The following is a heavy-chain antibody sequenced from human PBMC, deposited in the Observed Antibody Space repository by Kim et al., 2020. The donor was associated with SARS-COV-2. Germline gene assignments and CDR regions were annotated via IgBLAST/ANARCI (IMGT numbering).Heavy chain of an antibody. CDR2: INAGNGNT. Sequence: ASVKVSCKASGYTFTSYAMHWVRQAPGQRLEWMGWINAGNGNTKYSQKFQGRVTITRDTSASTAYMELSSLRSEDTAVYYCARLGYCSSTSCYTDYYYYYGMDVWGQGTTVTVSS. D-gene: IGHD2-2*02. J-gene: IGHJ6*02. CDR1: GYTFTSYA. CDR3: ARLGYCSSTSCYTDYYYYYGMDV. V-gene: IGHV1-3*01.